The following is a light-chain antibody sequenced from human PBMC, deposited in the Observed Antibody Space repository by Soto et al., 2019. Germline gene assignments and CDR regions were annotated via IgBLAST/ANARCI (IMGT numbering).Light chain of an antibody. J-gene: IGKJ4*01. Sequence: EIVMTQSPATLSVSPGERATLSCRASQSTYTNLAWYQHKPGQAPRLLIYGASTRATAIPARFSGSGSGTEFTLTISSPQSEDFAVYYCQQYNKWPLTFGGGTKVEIK. CDR3: QQYNKWPLT. V-gene: IGKV3-15*01. CDR1: QSTYTN. CDR2: GAS.